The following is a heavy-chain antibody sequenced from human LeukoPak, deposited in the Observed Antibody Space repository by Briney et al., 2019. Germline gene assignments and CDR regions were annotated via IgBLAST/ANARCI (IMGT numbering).Heavy chain of an antibody. D-gene: IGHD4-23*01. Sequence: GFLRLSCATSGFTFSDYYMSWVRQAPGKGLEWVSYISNTGRNTYDAESVKGRFTISRDNARKSLYLQMNNLRVEDTAMYYCVKDFDGSSGPGHWGQGTLVTVSS. V-gene: IGHV3-11*01. CDR2: ISNTGRNT. J-gene: IGHJ4*02. CDR1: GFTFSDYY. CDR3: VKDFDGSSGPGH.